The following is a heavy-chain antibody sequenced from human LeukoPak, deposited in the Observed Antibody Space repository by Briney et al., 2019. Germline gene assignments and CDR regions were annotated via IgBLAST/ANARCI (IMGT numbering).Heavy chain of an antibody. CDR1: GGSISSYY. CDR2: IYYSGST. V-gene: IGHV4-59*01. J-gene: IGHJ4*02. CDR3: ARGLDPMSFDY. Sequence: PSXTLSLTCTVSGGSISSYYWSWIRQPPGKGLEWIGYIYYSGSTNYNPSLKSRVTISVDTSKNQFSLKLSSVTAADTVVYYCARGLDPMSFDYWGQGTLVTVSS. D-gene: IGHD3-22*01.